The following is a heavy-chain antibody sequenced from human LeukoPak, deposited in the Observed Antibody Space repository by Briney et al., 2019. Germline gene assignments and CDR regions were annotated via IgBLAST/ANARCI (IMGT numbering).Heavy chain of an antibody. CDR2: IWYDGSNK. CDR1: GFTFSSYG. Sequence: PGGSLRLSCAAPGFTFSSYGMHWVRQAPGKGLEWVALIWYDGSNKYYTDSVKGRLTISRVNSKNTLYLQMNSLRAEDTAIYYCAREGPRGNSQFDYWGQGTLVTVSS. D-gene: IGHD2/OR15-2a*01. V-gene: IGHV3-33*01. CDR3: AREGPRGNSQFDY. J-gene: IGHJ4*02.